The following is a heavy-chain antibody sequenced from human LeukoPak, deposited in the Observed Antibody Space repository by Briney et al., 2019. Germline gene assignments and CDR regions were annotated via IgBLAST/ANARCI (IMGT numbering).Heavy chain of an antibody. D-gene: IGHD3-10*01. CDR3: YSAYMLANGVYYFDH. CDR1: GGSISSSSYY. CDR2: IYYSGST. V-gene: IGHV4-39*01. J-gene: IGHJ4*02. Sequence: SDTLSLTCTVSGGSISSSSYYWGWIRQPPGKGLEWIGSIYYSGSTYYNPSLKSRVTISVDTSKNQFSLKLSSVSPAANAVYLYYSAYMLANGVYYFDHWGQGTLVTVSS.